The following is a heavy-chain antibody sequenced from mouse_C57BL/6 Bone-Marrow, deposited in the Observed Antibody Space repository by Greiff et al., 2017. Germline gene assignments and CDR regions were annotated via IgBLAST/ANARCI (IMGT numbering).Heavy chain of an antibody. D-gene: IGHD2-4*01. CDR1: GFNIKDDY. V-gene: IGHV14-4*01. Sequence: VQLQQSGAELVRPGASVKLSCTASGFNIKDDYMHWVKQRPEQGLEWIGWIDPENGDTEYASKFQGKATITADTSSTTAYLQLSSLTAEDTAVYYCTTSYDYDGAWFADWGQGTLVTVAA. CDR3: TTSYDYDGAWFAD. CDR2: IDPENGDT. J-gene: IGHJ3*01.